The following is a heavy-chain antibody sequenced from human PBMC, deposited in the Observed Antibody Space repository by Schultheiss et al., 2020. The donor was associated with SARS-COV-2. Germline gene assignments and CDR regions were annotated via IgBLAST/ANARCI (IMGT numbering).Heavy chain of an antibody. CDR3: ARDLEQWLGGFDY. J-gene: IGHJ4*02. Sequence: GGSLRLSCAASGFTFSRSAMGWVRQAPGKGLEWVSSFSGSGGSTYYADSVKGRFTISRDNAKNSLYLQMNSLRAEDTAVYYCARDLEQWLGGFDYWGQGTLVTVSS. D-gene: IGHD6-19*01. CDR2: FSGSGGST. CDR1: GFTFSRSA. V-gene: IGHV3-23*01.